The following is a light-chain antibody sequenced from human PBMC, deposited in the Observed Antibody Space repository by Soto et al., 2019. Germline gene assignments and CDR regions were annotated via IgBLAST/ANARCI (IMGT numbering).Light chain of an antibody. CDR3: QQYNDWPVT. J-gene: IGKJ3*01. Sequence: EIVMTQSPVTLSVSPGGRATLSCRASQSVGSNLAWYQQQPGQAPRLLIYGASTRATDIPVRFSGSGSGTEFTLTVSSLQSEDFAVYCCQQYNDWPVTFGHGTKVDF. V-gene: IGKV3-15*01. CDR2: GAS. CDR1: QSVGSN.